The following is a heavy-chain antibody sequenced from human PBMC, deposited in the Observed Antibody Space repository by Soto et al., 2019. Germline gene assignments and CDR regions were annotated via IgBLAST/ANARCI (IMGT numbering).Heavy chain of an antibody. CDR2: IYYSGST. J-gene: IGHJ4*02. V-gene: IGHV4-31*02. Sequence: SETLSLTCTVSGGSISSGGYYWSWIRQHPVKGLEWIGYIYYSGSTYYNPSLKSRVTISVDTSKNQFSLKLSSVTAADTAVYYCARVRGGGYDSSGYYYLDYFDYWGQGTLVTVSS. D-gene: IGHD3-22*01. CDR3: ARVRGGGYDSSGYYYLDYFDY. CDR1: GGSISSGGYY.